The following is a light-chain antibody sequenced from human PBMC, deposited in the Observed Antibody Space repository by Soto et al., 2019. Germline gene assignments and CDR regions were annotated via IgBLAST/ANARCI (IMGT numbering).Light chain of an antibody. V-gene: IGKV1-13*02. Sequence: AIQLTQSPSSLSASVGDRVTITCRASQGISSALAWYQQKPGKAPKLLIYDASSLESGVPSRFSGSGSGTDFALTISSLQPADFATYYCQQFNSYRGFTFGPGTKVDIK. CDR2: DAS. CDR1: QGISSA. J-gene: IGKJ3*01. CDR3: QQFNSYRGFT.